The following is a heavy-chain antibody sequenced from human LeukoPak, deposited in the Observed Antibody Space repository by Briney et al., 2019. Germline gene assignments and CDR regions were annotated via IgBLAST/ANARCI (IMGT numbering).Heavy chain of an antibody. Sequence: GGSLRLSCAASGFTFSSYGMHWVRQAPGKGLEWVAVIWYDGSNKYYADSVKGRFTISRDNSKNTLYLQMNSLRAEDTAVYSCARGRGVSGVIDYWGQGTLVTVSS. V-gene: IGHV3-33*01. D-gene: IGHD5/OR15-5a*01. CDR1: GFTFSSYG. J-gene: IGHJ4*02. CDR2: IWYDGSNK. CDR3: ARGRGVSGVIDY.